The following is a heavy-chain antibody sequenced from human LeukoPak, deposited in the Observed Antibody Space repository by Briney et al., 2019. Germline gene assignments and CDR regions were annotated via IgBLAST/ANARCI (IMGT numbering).Heavy chain of an antibody. V-gene: IGHV3-30*18. D-gene: IGHD5-18*01. J-gene: IGHJ1*01. CDR3: EKELRGYSYGEH. CDR2: ISYDESNK. Sequence: GGSLRLSCAASGFIFSNYGMHWVRQAPGKGLEWVAVISYDESNKFYRDSVKGRFTISRDNSKNMLYLQMNSMRAEDTAVYYCEKELRGYSYGEHWGQGILVTVSS. CDR1: GFIFSNYG.